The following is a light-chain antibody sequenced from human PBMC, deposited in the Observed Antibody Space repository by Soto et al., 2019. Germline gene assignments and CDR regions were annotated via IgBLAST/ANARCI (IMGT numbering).Light chain of an antibody. V-gene: IGLV2-14*01. Sequence: QSALTQPASVSGSPGQSITISCTGTSSDVGGYNYVSWYQQHPGKAPKLMIYEVSNRPSGVSNRFSGSKSGNTASLTISGPQAEDEADYYCSSYTNTGTLVVFGGGTQLTVL. CDR3: SSYTNTGTLVV. J-gene: IGLJ2*01. CDR2: EVS. CDR1: SSDVGGYNY.